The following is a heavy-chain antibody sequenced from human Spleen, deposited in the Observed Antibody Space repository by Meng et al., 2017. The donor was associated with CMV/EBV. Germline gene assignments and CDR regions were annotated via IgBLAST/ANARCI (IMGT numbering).Heavy chain of an antibody. V-gene: IGHV1-2*02. CDR1: GYTVTDYY. CDR3: ARTYQLQYYFDY. Sequence: ASVKVSCKASGYTVTDYYIHWVRQAPGQGPEWMGWINPHDGGTNYAEKFQGRVTMTRDTSISTAYVELSSLRSEDTAVYYCARTYQLQYYFDYWGQGTLVTVSS. D-gene: IGHD2-2*01. J-gene: IGHJ4*02. CDR2: INPHDGGT.